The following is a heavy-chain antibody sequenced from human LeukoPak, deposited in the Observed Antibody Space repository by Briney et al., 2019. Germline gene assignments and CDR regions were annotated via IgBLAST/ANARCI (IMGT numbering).Heavy chain of an antibody. CDR1: GGTFSSYA. V-gene: IGHV1-69*05. J-gene: IGHJ4*02. Sequence: SVKVSCKASGGTFSSYAISWVRQAPGQGLEWTGGIIPIFGTANYAQKFQGRVTITTDESTSTAYMELSSLRSEDTAVYYCARKTSGWYQSLDYWGQGTLVTVSS. CDR2: IIPIFGTA. D-gene: IGHD6-19*01. CDR3: ARKTSGWYQSLDY.